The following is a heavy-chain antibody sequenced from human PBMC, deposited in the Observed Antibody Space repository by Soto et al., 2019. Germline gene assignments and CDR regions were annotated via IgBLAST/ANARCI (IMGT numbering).Heavy chain of an antibody. D-gene: IGHD6-25*01. CDR2: ISYDGSNK. CDR1: GFTFSSYG. CDR3: AKDGADSGLPFDP. V-gene: IGHV3-30*18. J-gene: IGHJ5*02. Sequence: QVQLVESGGGVVQPGRSLRLSCAASGFTFSSYGMHWVRQAPGKGLEWVAVISYDGSNKYYADSVKGRFTISRDNSKNTLYLQMNSLRAEDTAVYYCAKDGADSGLPFDPWGQGTLVTVSS.